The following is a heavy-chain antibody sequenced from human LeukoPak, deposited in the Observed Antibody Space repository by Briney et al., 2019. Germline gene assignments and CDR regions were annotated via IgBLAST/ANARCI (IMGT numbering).Heavy chain of an antibody. CDR1: GYTFTSYG. J-gene: IGHJ4*02. D-gene: IGHD3-10*01. Sequence: GASVKVSCKASGYTFTSYGISWVRQAPGQGLEWMGWISAYNGNTNYAQKLQGRVTMTTDTSTSTAYMELRSLRSDDTAVYYCARARASKEVWFGPTWSVDYWGQGTLVTVSS. V-gene: IGHV1-18*01. CDR3: ARARASKEVWFGPTWSVDY. CDR2: ISAYNGNT.